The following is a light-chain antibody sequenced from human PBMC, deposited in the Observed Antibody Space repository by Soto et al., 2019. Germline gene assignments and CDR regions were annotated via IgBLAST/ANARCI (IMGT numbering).Light chain of an antibody. Sequence: QSALTQPASVSGSPGQSITISCTGTRSDVGTYNLVSWYQQHPGNAPKLMIYEGSKRPSGISNRFSGSKSGNTASLTISGLQAEDEADYNCCSYAGSRNAYVFGTGTKLTVL. CDR1: RSDVGTYNL. V-gene: IGLV2-23*01. CDR2: EGS. J-gene: IGLJ1*01. CDR3: CSYAGSRNAYV.